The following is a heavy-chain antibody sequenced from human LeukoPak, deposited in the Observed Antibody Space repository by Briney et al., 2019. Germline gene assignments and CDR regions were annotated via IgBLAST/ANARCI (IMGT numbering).Heavy chain of an antibody. D-gene: IGHD3-10*01. V-gene: IGHV1-18*01. CDR3: AFRGVIPNYFDY. CDR2: ISAYNGDT. CDR1: GYTFKTYS. J-gene: IGHJ4*02. Sequence: ASVKVSCKASGYTFKTYSFTWVRQAPGQGLEWMGWISAYNGDTNYAQKFQGRVALTADTLTRTGYMELTSLRSDDTAVYYCAFRGVIPNYFDYWGQGSLVTVSS.